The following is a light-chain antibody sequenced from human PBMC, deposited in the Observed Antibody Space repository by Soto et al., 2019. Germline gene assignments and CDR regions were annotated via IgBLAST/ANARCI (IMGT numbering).Light chain of an antibody. Sequence: QSALTQPASVSGSPGQSIAISCTGTSSDVGGYNYVSWYQQHPGKAPKLMLYEVSNRPSGVSSRFSGSKSGSTASLTISGRQAEDEGDYYCSSSATTSTLVFGTGTKLTVL. CDR1: SSDVGGYNY. CDR2: EVS. J-gene: IGLJ1*01. CDR3: SSSATTSTLV. V-gene: IGLV2-14*01.